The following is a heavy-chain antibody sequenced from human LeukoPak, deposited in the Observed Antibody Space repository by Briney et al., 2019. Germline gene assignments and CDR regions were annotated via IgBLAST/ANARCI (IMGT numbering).Heavy chain of an antibody. D-gene: IGHD5-18*01. Sequence: ASVTVSCKASGYTFTGYYMHWVRQAPGQGFEGMGWINPNSGGTNYAQKFQGRVTMTRDTSISTAYMELSRLRSDDTAVYYCARGDDGYSYGTFDYWGQGTLVTVSS. J-gene: IGHJ4*02. CDR3: ARGDDGYSYGTFDY. CDR1: GYTFTGYY. CDR2: INPNSGGT. V-gene: IGHV1-2*02.